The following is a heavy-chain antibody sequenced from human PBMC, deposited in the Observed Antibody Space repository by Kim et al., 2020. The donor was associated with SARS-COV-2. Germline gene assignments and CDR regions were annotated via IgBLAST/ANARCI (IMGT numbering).Heavy chain of an antibody. V-gene: IGHV7-4-1*02. CDR3: ARNKYGGNFPFDY. D-gene: IGHD2-21*02. Sequence: YAHGFAGQFVFSLDTSVSTAYLQISSLKAEDTAVYYCARNKYGGNFPFDYWGQGTLVTVSS. J-gene: IGHJ4*02.